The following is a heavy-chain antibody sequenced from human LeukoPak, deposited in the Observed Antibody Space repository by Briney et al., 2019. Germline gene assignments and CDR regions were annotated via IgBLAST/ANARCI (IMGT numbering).Heavy chain of an antibody. J-gene: IGHJ4*02. D-gene: IGHD3-16*02. CDR1: GYTFTSYG. V-gene: IGHV1-18*01. CDR3: ARDMITFGGVIEGEDY. Sequence: GASVKVSCKASGYTFTSYGISWVRQAPGQGLEWMGWISAYNGNTNYAQNLQGRVTMTTDTSTSTAYMELRSLRSDDTAVYYCARDMITFGGVIEGEDYWGQGTLVTVSS. CDR2: ISAYNGNT.